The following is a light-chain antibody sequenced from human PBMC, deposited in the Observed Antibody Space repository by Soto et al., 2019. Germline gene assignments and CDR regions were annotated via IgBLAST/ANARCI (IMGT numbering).Light chain of an antibody. J-gene: IGKJ4*01. CDR2: AAS. V-gene: IGKV1-5*01. Sequence: DIQLIQSPATLSASVGDRITITCRASENIFKFLAWYQQRSGSAPNLLIYAASDLESGVPSSFSGSGSGTEVTLTIDNRQPDDFSAYYYHHDNTQSITCGGGTMVDVK. CDR3: HHDNTQSIT. CDR1: ENIFKF.